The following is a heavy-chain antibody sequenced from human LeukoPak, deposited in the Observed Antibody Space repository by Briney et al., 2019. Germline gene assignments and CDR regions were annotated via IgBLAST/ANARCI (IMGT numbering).Heavy chain of an antibody. CDR2: ISYDGSNK. CDR1: GFTFNSYA. CDR3: ARDQLAYSGYDTLFDY. Sequence: GGSLRLSCAASGFTFNSYAIHWVRQAPGKGLEWVAVISYDGSNKYYADSVKGRFTISRDNSKNTLYLQLNSLRPEDTAVYYCARDQLAYSGYDTLFDYWGQGTLVTVSS. J-gene: IGHJ4*02. V-gene: IGHV3-30*04. D-gene: IGHD5-12*01.